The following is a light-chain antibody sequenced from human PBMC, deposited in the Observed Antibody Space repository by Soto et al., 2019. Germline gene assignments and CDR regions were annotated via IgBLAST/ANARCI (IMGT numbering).Light chain of an antibody. J-gene: IGLJ1*01. Sequence: QSVLTQPASVSGSPGQPIAISCTGTSSDIGGSNYVSWYQQLPGKAPKLMIYDVSDRPSGVSNRFSGSKSGNTASLTISGLQAEEEAAYYCSSYKSSSLYVFGTGTKVTVL. CDR1: SSDIGGSNY. V-gene: IGLV2-14*01. CDR3: SSYKSSSLYV. CDR2: DVS.